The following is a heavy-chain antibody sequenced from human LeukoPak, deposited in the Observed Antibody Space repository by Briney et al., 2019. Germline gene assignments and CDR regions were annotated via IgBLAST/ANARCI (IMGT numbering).Heavy chain of an antibody. J-gene: IGHJ4*02. CDR1: GFTFSSYA. V-gene: IGHV3-23*01. D-gene: IGHD1-26*01. CDR3: ANRLLGATTPFDY. CDR2: ISNSGGSI. Sequence: GGSLRLSCAASGFTFSSYAVSWVRQAPGKGREWVSTISNSGGSIYYADSVKGRFNISRDNYKNTLYLQMNSLRAEDTAIYYCANRLLGATTPFDYWGQGTLVTVSS.